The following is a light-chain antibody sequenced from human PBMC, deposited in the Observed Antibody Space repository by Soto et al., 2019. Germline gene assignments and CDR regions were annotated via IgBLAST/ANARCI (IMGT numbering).Light chain of an antibody. J-gene: IGKJ4*01. CDR2: AAS. Sequence: DIQMTQSPSSVSAFVGDRVTITCRASHVITSWLAWYQQKPGKAPELLIYAASSLQSGVPSRFSGSGSGTDCTLTISSLQPEDFATYYCQQTASFPLIFGGGTKVEIK. V-gene: IGKV1-12*01. CDR1: HVITSW. CDR3: QQTASFPLI.